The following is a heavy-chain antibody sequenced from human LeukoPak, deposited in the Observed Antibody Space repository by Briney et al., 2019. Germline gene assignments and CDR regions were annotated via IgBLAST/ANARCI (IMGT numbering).Heavy chain of an antibody. V-gene: IGHV1-2*02. CDR1: GYTFIGYY. D-gene: IGHD6-19*01. CDR3: ARGIAVAGDSDY. CDR2: INPNSGGA. J-gene: IGHJ4*02. Sequence: ASVNVSCKASGYTFIGYYMHWVRQAPGQGLEWMGWINPNSGGANYAQKFQGRVTMTRDTSISTAYMELSRLRSDDTAVYYCARGIAVAGDSDYWGQGTLVTVSS.